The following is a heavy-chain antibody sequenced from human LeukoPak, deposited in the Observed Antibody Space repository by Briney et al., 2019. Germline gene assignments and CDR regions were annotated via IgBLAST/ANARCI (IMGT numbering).Heavy chain of an antibody. J-gene: IGHJ4*02. CDR2: IRTKATSYDA. V-gene: IGHV3-73*01. Sequence: GGSLRLSCAASGFSFNKYGMHWVRQASGKGLEWVGRIRTKATSYDAAYAASVKGRFTISRDDSKNTAYLQMNSLKTEDTAMYYCSREGCGATGCYTNDYWGQGTLVTVSS. CDR3: SREGCGATGCYTNDY. D-gene: IGHD2-21*01. CDR1: GFSFNKYG.